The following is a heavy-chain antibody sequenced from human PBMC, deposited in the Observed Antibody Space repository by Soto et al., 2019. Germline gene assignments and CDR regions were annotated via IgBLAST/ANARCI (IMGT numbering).Heavy chain of an antibody. V-gene: IGHV1-18*01. CDR2: ISAYKGNT. Sequence: QVQLVQSGAEVKKPGASVKVSCKASGYTFNSYGISWVRQAPGQGLEWMGWISAYKGNTNYAQKLQGRGTMTTDTSTSTVYMELRSLRSDDTAVYYCASSASIYCSGGSCSYYDMDVWGQGTTVIVSS. CDR1: GYTFNSYG. CDR3: ASSASIYCSGGSCSYYDMDV. J-gene: IGHJ6*02. D-gene: IGHD2-15*01.